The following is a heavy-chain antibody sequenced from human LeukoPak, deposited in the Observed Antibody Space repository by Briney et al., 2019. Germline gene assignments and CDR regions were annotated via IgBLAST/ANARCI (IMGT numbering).Heavy chain of an antibody. Sequence: GSLRLSCAASAFTFSIYAMHWVRQAPGKGLEWVAVISYDGTNKYYADSVKGRFTISRDNSKNTLYLQMNSLRAEDTAVYYCARDYYLINPRGGSDAFDIWGQGTMVTVSS. CDR3: ARDYYLINPRGGSDAFDI. CDR2: ISYDGTNK. J-gene: IGHJ3*02. V-gene: IGHV3-30*14. CDR1: AFTFSIYA. D-gene: IGHD3-22*01.